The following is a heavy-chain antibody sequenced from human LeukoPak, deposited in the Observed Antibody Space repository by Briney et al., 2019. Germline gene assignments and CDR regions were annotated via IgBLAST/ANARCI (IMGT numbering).Heavy chain of an antibody. J-gene: IGHJ4*02. V-gene: IGHV3-23*01. D-gene: IGHD6-19*01. CDR1: AFTFSNYG. CDR3: AKGGVAGPFDY. CDR2: ITANGGST. Sequence: GGSLRLSCVGTAFTFSNYGMHWVRQAPGKGLQWVSAITANGGSTYYADSVKGRFTISRDNSKNTLYLQISSLRAEDTAVYYCAKGGVAGPFDYWGQGTLVTVSS.